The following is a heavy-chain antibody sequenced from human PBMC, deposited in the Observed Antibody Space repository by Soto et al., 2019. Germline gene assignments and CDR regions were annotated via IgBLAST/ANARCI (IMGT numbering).Heavy chain of an antibody. Sequence: GQSLTVSFKGAGYRSTPYWYGWVRQMAGQGLVGMGIIYPRVSDTRYSPSVQCHVTISADKSVSTSYLQWSILKASDTAMYYCARHKLELPYYYVMDVCAQGSTVTFS. J-gene: IGHJ6*02. D-gene: IGHD1-7*01. CDR3: ARHKLELPYYYVMDV. CDR1: GYRSTPYW. V-gene: IGHV5-51*01. CDR2: IYPRVSDT.